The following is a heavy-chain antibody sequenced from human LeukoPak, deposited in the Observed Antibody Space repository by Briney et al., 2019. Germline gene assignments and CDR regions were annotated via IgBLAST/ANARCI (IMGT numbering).Heavy chain of an antibody. V-gene: IGHV3-7*01. J-gene: IGHJ4*02. CDR1: GFTFSRYW. D-gene: IGHD2-21*02. CDR2: IKEDGSEK. Sequence: PGGSLRLSCAASGFTFSRYWMSWVRQAPGMGLEWVANIKEDGSEKYYVDSLKGRFTISRDNAKNSLYLQMNSLRAEDTALYYCARDDLSGDLDYWGQGTLVTVSS. CDR3: ARDDLSGDLDY.